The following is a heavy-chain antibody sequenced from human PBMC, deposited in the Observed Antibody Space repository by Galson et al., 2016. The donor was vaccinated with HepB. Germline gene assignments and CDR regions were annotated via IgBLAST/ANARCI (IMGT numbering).Heavy chain of an antibody. V-gene: IGHV3-30*04. CDR3: ASGRYNWNSGWFDP. J-gene: IGHJ5*02. Sequence: SLRLSCAASGFTFSSYAMHWVRQAPGKGLEWVAVISYDGSNKYYADSVKGRFTISRDNSKNTLYLQMNSLRAEDTAVYYCASGRYNWNSGWFDPWGQGTLVTVSS. CDR2: ISYDGSNK. D-gene: IGHD1-7*01. CDR1: GFTFSSYA.